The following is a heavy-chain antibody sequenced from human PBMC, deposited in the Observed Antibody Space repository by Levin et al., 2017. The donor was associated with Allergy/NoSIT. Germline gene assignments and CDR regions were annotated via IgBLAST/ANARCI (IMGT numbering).Heavy chain of an antibody. Sequence: ASVKVSCKASGYTFTSYDINWVRQATGQGLEWMGWMNPNSGNTGYAQKFQGRVTMTRNTSISTAYMELSSLRSEDTAVYYCAGGRSPITMIVVGPRNRYFDLWGRGTLVTVSS. V-gene: IGHV1-8*01. CDR2: MNPNSGNT. J-gene: IGHJ2*01. CDR1: GYTFTSYD. CDR3: AGGRSPITMIVVGPRNRYFDL. D-gene: IGHD3-22*01.